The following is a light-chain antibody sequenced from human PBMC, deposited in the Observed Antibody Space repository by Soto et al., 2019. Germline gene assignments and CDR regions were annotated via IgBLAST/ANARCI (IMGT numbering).Light chain of an antibody. Sequence: QSVLTQPPSASGSPGQSVTISCTGTSSDVGAYDYVSWYQQHPGKAPKLMIYEINKRPSGVPDRFSGSKSGNTASLTVSGLQAEDEADYYCGTWDSTLSVYVHGTGTKVTVL. CDR2: EIN. J-gene: IGLJ1*01. V-gene: IGLV2-8*01. CDR1: SSDVGAYDY. CDR3: GTWDSTLSVYV.